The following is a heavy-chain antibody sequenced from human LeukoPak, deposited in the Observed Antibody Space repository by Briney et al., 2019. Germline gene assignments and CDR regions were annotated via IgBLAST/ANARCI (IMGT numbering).Heavy chain of an antibody. V-gene: IGHV4-39*01. Sequence: SETLSHTCTVSGGSISSSSYYWGWIRQPPGKGLEWIGSIYYSGSTYYNPSLKSRVTISVDTSKNQFSLKLSSVTAADTAVYYCATTQAGIAAAGTPNWFDPWGQGTLVTVSS. CDR2: IYYSGST. J-gene: IGHJ5*02. D-gene: IGHD6-13*01. CDR1: GGSISSSSYY. CDR3: ATTQAGIAAAGTPNWFDP.